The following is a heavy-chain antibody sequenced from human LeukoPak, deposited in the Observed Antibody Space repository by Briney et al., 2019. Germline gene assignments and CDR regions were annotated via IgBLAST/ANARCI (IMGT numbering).Heavy chain of an antibody. J-gene: IGHJ6*03. CDR2: IKEDGSEK. CDR3: VGIKKGYYNMDV. V-gene: IGHV3-7*01. D-gene: IGHD2-15*01. CDR1: GFTFNRDW. Sequence: GGSLRLSCAASGFTFNRDWTAWVRQAPGKGLEWVANIKEDGSEKNYVDSVKGRFTISRDNAKDSLYLQMNSLRAEDTAVYYCVGIKKGYYNMDVWGKGTTVTVSS.